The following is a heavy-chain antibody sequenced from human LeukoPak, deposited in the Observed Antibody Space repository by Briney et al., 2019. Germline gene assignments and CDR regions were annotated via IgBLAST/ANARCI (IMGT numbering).Heavy chain of an antibody. CDR1: GFIVSGKY. Sequence: GGSLRLSCAASGFIVSGKYMSWVRQAPGKGLEWVSVIRSGGSTSYADSVKGRFTISRDNSKNTLYLPMNSLRAEDTAVYYCAREGSFDSSGYNDALDIWGQGTMVTVSA. J-gene: IGHJ3*02. D-gene: IGHD3-22*01. CDR3: AREGSFDSSGYNDALDI. CDR2: IRSGGST. V-gene: IGHV3-53*01.